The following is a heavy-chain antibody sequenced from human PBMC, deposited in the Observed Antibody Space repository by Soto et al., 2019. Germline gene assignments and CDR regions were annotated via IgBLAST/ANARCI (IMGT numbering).Heavy chain of an antibody. D-gene: IGHD5-12*01. Sequence: PSETLSLTCAVSGGSVSSGSYYWSWIRQPPGKGLEWIGCIYYSGSTNYNPSLKSRVTISVDTSKNQFSLKLSSVTAADTAVYYCSSSGPNLKYYGMDVWGQGTTVTVSS. CDR1: GGSVSSGSYY. CDR2: IYYSGST. V-gene: IGHV4-61*01. J-gene: IGHJ6*02. CDR3: SSSGPNLKYYGMDV.